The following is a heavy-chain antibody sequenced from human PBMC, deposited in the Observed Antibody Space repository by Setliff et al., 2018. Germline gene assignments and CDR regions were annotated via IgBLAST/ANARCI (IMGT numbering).Heavy chain of an antibody. CDR1: GGSFSGYY. CDR3: ARDPLTTNRRRAFDI. V-gene: IGHV4-31*11. J-gene: IGHJ3*02. D-gene: IGHD4-17*01. CDR2: IYYSGNT. Sequence: PSETLSLTCAVYGGSFSGYYWSWIRQHPGKGLEWIGYIYYSGNTYYNPSLKSRVTISVDTSKNQFSLKLSSVTAADTAVYYCARDPLTTNRRRAFDIWGQGTMVTVSS.